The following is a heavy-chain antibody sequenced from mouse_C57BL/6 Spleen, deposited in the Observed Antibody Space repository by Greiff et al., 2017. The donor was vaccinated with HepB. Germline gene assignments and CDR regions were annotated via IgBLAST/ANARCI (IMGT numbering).Heavy chain of an antibody. CDR2: IDPETGGT. V-gene: IGHV1-15*01. J-gene: IGHJ2*01. CDR3: MITTVVATFDY. CDR1: GYTFTDYE. Sequence: VKLMESGAELVRPGASVTLSCKASGYTFTDYEMHWVKQTPVHGLEWIGAIDPETGGTAYNQKFKGKAILTADKSSSTAYMELRSLTSEDSAVYYCMITTVVATFDYWGQGTTLTVSS. D-gene: IGHD1-1*01.